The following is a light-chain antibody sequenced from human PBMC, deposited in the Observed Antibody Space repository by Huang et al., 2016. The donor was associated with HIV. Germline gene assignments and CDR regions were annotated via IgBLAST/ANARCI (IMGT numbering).Light chain of an antibody. CDR1: HYIATD. V-gene: IGKV3-15*01. CDR3: HQYSKWPPGT. CDR2: DAS. Sequence: EIVMTQSPATLSVSPGERATLSCRASHYIATDLAWYQQKPGPAPRLLIYDASTRAAGIPARFSGTGSGTEFTLTINSLRSEDLALYYCHQYSKWPPGTFGQGSKVEVK. J-gene: IGKJ1*01.